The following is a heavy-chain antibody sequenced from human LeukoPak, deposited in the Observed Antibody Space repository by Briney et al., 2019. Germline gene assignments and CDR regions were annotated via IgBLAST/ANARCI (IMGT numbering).Heavy chain of an antibody. CDR1: GFTFSSYA. D-gene: IGHD3-22*01. V-gene: IGHV3-23*01. CDR3: AKFSYDSSGYYYEVGY. J-gene: IGHJ4*02. Sequence: GGSLGLSCAASGFTFSSYAMSWVRQAPGKGLEWVSAISGSGGSTYYADSVKGRFTISRDNSKNTLYLQMNSLRAEDTAVYYCAKFSYDSSGYYYEVGYWGQGTLVTVSS. CDR2: ISGSGGST.